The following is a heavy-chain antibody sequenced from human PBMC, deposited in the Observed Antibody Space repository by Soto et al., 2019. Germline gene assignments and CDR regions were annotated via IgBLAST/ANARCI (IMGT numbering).Heavy chain of an antibody. J-gene: IGHJ6*02. CDR1: GFSFSSYG. V-gene: IGHV3-30*18. Sequence: GGSLRLSCAASGFSFSSYGMHWVRQAPGKGLEWVALTSNDGSNEYYADPVKGRFTISRDNSKNTLYLQMNSLRAEDTAVYHCSKSLAYAHYYSGLDVWGQGTTVTVSS. CDR3: SKSLAYAHYYSGLDV. D-gene: IGHD3-16*02. CDR2: TSNDGSNE.